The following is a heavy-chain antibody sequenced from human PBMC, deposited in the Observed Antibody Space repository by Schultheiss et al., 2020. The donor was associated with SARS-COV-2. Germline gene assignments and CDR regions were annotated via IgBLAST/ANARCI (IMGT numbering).Heavy chain of an antibody. CDR1: GYTFSGYY. Sequence: ASVKVSCKASGYTFSGYYIHWVRQAPGQGLEWMGWMNPNSGNTNYAQKLQGRVTMTRDTSISTAYMELSRLRSDDTAVYYCARVYCSSTSCYRALDYWGQGTLVTVAS. J-gene: IGHJ4*02. CDR2: MNPNSGNT. CDR3: ARVYCSSTSCYRALDY. D-gene: IGHD2-2*02. V-gene: IGHV1-2*02.